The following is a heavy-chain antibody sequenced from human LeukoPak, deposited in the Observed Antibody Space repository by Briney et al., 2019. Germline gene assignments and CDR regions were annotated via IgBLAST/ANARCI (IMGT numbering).Heavy chain of an antibody. Sequence: PSETLSLTCTVSGGSISSGSYYWSWIRQPAGKGLEWIGRIYTSGSTNYNPSLKSRVTISVDTSKNQFSLKLSSVTAADTAVYYCARLGTISDYWSQGTLVTVSS. D-gene: IGHD2-8*01. CDR3: ARLGTISDY. CDR1: GGSISSGSYY. V-gene: IGHV4-61*02. CDR2: IYTSGST. J-gene: IGHJ4*02.